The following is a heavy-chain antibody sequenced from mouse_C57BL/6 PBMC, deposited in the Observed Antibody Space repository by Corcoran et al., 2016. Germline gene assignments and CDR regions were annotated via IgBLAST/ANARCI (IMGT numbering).Heavy chain of an antibody. J-gene: IGHJ1*03. Sequence: QVQLQQPGAELVKPGASVKMSCKASGYTFTSYWITWVKQRPGQGLEWIGDIYPGSGSTNYNEKFKSKATLTVDTSSSTAYMELRSLTSEDSAVYYCAREVHYYGGGYFDVWGTGTTVTVSS. D-gene: IGHD1-2*01. CDR3: AREVHYYGGGYFDV. CDR2: IYPGSGST. CDR1: GYTFTSYW. V-gene: IGHV1-55*01.